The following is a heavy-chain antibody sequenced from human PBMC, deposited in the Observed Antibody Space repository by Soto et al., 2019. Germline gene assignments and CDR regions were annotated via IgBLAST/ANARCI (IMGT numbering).Heavy chain of an antibody. Sequence: QVQLVESGGGVVQPGRSLRLSCAASGFTFSSYAMHWVRRAPGKGLEWVAVISYDGSNKYYADSVKGRFTISRDNSKNTLYLQMNSLRAEDTAVYYCARDWSGIAVAGTYWGQGTLVTVSS. V-gene: IGHV3-30-3*01. CDR2: ISYDGSNK. CDR3: ARDWSGIAVAGTY. D-gene: IGHD6-19*01. J-gene: IGHJ4*02. CDR1: GFTFSSYA.